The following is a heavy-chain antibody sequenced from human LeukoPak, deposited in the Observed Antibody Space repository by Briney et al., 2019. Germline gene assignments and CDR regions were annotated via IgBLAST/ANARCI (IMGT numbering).Heavy chain of an antibody. D-gene: IGHD3-22*01. V-gene: IGHV3-23*01. J-gene: IGHJ4*02. Sequence: GRSLRLSCAASGVTFSSYAMSWVRQAPGKGLEWVSSISGSAGSTYYADSVKGRFTISRDNSKNTLSLQMNSLRAEDTAVYYCAKDQSYYDSSSYDYWGQGTLVTVSS. CDR3: AKDQSYYDSSSYDY. CDR1: GVTFSSYA. CDR2: ISGSAGST.